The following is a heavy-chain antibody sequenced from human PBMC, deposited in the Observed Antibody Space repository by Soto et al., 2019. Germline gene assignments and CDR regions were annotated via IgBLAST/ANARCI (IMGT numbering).Heavy chain of an antibody. CDR1: GYRFTSYW. D-gene: IGHD3-10*01. V-gene: IGHV5-51*01. CDR2: IYPGDSDT. Sequence: GESLKISCKGSGYRFTSYWIGWVRQMPGKDLEWMGIIYPGDSDTRYSPSFQGQVTISADKSISTAYLQWISLKASDTAMYYFARGSPYYGSGSYSASYYYYYGMDVWGQATTVTVSS. CDR3: ARGSPYYGSGSYSASYYYYYGMDV. J-gene: IGHJ6*02.